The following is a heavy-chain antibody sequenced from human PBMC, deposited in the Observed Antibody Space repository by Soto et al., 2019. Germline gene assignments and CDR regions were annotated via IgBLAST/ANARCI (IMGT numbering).Heavy chain of an antibody. CDR3: VRGASLNFDY. Sequence: GGSLRLSCAASGFTFRSYWMQWVRQAPGKGLVWVSWINSDGSSTSYADSVKGRFTISRDNAKNSLYLQMNSLRAEDTAFYYCVRGASLNFDYWGQGTLVTVSS. J-gene: IGHJ4*02. CDR1: GFTFRSYW. V-gene: IGHV3-74*01. CDR2: INSDGSST. D-gene: IGHD1-26*01.